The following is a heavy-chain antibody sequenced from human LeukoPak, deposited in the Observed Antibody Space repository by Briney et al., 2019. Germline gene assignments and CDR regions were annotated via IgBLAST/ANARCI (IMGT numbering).Heavy chain of an antibody. Sequence: GGSLRLSCAASGFTFSSYGMHWVRQAPGKGLEWVAVISYDGSNKYYADSVKGRFTISRDNSKNTLYLQMNSLRAEDTAVYYCAKVSPNYYDSSGYYSDWGQGTLVTVSS. CDR2: ISYDGSNK. CDR1: GFTFSSYG. CDR3: AKVSPNYYDSSGYYSD. D-gene: IGHD3-22*01. J-gene: IGHJ4*02. V-gene: IGHV3-30*18.